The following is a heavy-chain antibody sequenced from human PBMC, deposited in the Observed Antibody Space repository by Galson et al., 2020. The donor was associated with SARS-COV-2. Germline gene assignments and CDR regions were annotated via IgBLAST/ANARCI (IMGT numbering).Heavy chain of an antibody. D-gene: IGHD3-22*01. CDR2: INTYGNST. Sequence: GGSLRLSCAASGFSFSDYWMHWVRQAPGKGLVWVSRINTYGNSTNYADSVRGRFTVSRDNAKNMLYLHMNSLRAEDTAVYYCVRHSSGDYWGQGTLVIVSS. CDR1: GFSFSDYW. CDR3: VRHSSGDY. V-gene: IGHV3-74*01. J-gene: IGHJ4*02.